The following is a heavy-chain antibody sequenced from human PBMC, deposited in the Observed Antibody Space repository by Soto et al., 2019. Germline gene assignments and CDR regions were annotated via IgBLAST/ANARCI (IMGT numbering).Heavy chain of an antibody. D-gene: IGHD2-15*01. J-gene: IGHJ3*02. CDR1: GFTFSNSA. CDR3: AAEFYIDGRCCSFNI. CDR2: IIIASGQT. Sequence: SVKVSCKTSGFTFSNSAVQWVRQARGQRLEWIGWIIIASGQTNYAQNLQERITITRDMSTSTAYMELSSLRSEDTAIYYCAAEFYIDGRCCSFNIWGQGTMVTVSS. V-gene: IGHV1-58*01.